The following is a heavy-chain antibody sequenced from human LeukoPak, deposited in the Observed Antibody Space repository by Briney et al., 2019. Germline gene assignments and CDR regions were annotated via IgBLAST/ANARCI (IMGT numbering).Heavy chain of an antibody. Sequence: GGSLRLSCAASGFTFSSYAMSWVRQAPGKGLEWVSAISGSGDGTYYADSVRGRFTISRDNSKNTLSLQMNSLRAEDTAVYYCAKAEDQLHANWFDPWGEGTLVTVSS. CDR2: ISGSGDGT. D-gene: IGHD2-2*01. V-gene: IGHV3-23*01. J-gene: IGHJ5*02. CDR3: AKAEDQLHANWFDP. CDR1: GFTFSSYA.